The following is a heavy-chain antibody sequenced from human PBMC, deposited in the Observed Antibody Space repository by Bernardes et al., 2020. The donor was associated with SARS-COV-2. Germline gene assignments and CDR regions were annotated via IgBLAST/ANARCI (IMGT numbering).Heavy chain of an antibody. CDR2: ISSSSYT. Sequence: GGSLRLSCAASGFTFSDYYMSWIRQAPGKGLEWVSCISSSSYTNYADSVKGRFTIFRDNSQNTLYLQMNTLRAEDTAVYYCAKDYYYDSSGYPYDAFDIWGQGTVVTVSS. J-gene: IGHJ3*02. CDR1: GFTFSDYY. D-gene: IGHD3-22*01. V-gene: IGHV3-11*03. CDR3: AKDYYYDSSGYPYDAFDI.